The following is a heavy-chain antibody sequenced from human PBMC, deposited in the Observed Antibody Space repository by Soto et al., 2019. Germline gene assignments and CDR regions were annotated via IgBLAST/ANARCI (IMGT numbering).Heavy chain of an antibody. J-gene: IGHJ6*02. V-gene: IGHV1-3*01. CDR1: GYTVTSYA. CDR2: INAGNGNT. CDR3: ARSPTPELRLGLYYYGMDV. Sequence: ASVKVSCKASGYTVTSYAMHWVRQAPGQRLEWMGWINAGNGNTKYSQKFQGRVTITRDTSASTAYMELSSLRSEDTAVYYCARSPTPELRLGLYYYGMDVWGQGTTVTVSS. D-gene: IGHD1-7*01.